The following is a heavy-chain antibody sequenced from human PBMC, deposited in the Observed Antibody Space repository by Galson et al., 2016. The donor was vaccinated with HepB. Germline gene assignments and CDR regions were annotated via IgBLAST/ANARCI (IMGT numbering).Heavy chain of an antibody. J-gene: IGHJ5*02. CDR1: GFTVTNAW. CDR2: INSRTDGGTA. Sequence: SLRLSCAASGFTVTNAWMTWVRQAPGKGLEWVGRINSRTDGGTADYAAPVKGRIIISRDDSKNTLYLQMNSLKTEDTAVYYCSNHYGSGTYYEFDPWGQGTPVTVSS. CDR3: SNHYGSGTYYEFDP. V-gene: IGHV3-15*01. D-gene: IGHD3-10*01.